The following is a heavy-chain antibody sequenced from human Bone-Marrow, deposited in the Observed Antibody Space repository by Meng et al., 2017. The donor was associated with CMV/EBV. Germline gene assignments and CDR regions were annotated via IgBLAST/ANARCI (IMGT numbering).Heavy chain of an antibody. V-gene: IGHV1-69*04. D-gene: IGHD6-19*01. CDR3: AREGIAVAGDY. CDR1: GGIFSSYT. J-gene: IGHJ4*02. CDR2: IIPILGIA. Sequence: SVKVSCKASGGIFSSYTISWVRQAPGQGLEWMGRIIPILGIANYAQKFQGRVTITADKSTSTAYMELSSLRSEDTAVYYCAREGIAVAGDYWGQGTLVTVSS.